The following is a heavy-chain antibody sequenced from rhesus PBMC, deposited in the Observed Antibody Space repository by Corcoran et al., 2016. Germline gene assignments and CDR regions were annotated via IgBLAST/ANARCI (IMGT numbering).Heavy chain of an antibody. CDR2: IYGSSGST. V-gene: IGHV4-127*01. D-gene: IGHD6-25*01. J-gene: IGHJ1*01. CDR3: AREPHSGSTF. CDR1: GYSISSGYD. Sequence: QVQLQESGPGVVNPSETLSLTCAVSGYSISSGYDWSWIRQPPGKGLEWIGYIYGSSGSTNYNPTLKNRVTMSKDTSKHQFSLKLSSVTAADTAVYDCAREPHSGSTFWGQGALVTVSS.